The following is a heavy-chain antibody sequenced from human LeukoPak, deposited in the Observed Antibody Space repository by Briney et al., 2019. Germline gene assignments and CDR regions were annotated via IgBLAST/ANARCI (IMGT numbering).Heavy chain of an antibody. CDR3: SRRNY. V-gene: IGHV3-30*04. CDR2: ISYDGSNK. J-gene: IGHJ4*02. CDR1: GFTFSSYA. Sequence: GGSLRLSCAASGFTFSSYAMHWVRQAPGKGLEWVAVISYDGSNKYYADSVKGRFTISRDNAKNTLYLQMNSLRAEDTAVYYCSRRNYWGQGTLVTVSS.